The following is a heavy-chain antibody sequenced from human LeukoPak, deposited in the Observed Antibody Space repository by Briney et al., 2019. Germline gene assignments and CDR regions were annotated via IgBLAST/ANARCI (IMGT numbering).Heavy chain of an antibody. CDR2: IHSDGTT. V-gene: IGHV3-66*01. D-gene: IGHD3-10*01. J-gene: IGHJ4*01. Sequence: PGGSLRLSCAASGFTVNNNYMSWVRQAPGKGLEWVSVIHSDGTTYYAEFVKGRFTISRDTFKNTLYLQMNNMRAEDTGSYYCARDQNYVTGFYYSEYWGHGTLVAVPS. CDR1: GFTVNNNY. CDR3: ARDQNYVTGFYYSEY.